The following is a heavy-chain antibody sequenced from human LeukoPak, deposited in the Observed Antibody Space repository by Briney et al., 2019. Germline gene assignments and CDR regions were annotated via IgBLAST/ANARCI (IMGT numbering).Heavy chain of an antibody. CDR1: SGSITSYY. V-gene: IGHV4-59*01. CDR3: ARTTEGGYTYDYFYYYYMDV. Sequence: SETLSLTCSVSSGSITSYYWSWLRQPPGKGLEWIGYIYYSGSTNYNPSLKSRVTISVDTSKNQFSLKLSSVTAADTAVYYCARTTEGGYTYDYFYYYYMDVWGKGTTVTISS. D-gene: IGHD5-18*01. CDR2: IYYSGST. J-gene: IGHJ6*03.